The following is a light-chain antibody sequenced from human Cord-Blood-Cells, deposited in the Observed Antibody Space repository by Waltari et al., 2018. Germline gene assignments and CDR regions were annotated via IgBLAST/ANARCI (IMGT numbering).Light chain of an antibody. CDR3: SSYTSSSTLV. CDR1: SSDGGGNNY. Sequence: QSALTQPASVSGSPGQSITISCTGTSSDGGGNNYVSCYQQPPGKPPKLTIYDVSNRPSGVSNRFSGSKSGNTASLTISGLQAEDEADYYCSSYTSSSTLVFGGGTKLTVL. V-gene: IGLV2-14*01. J-gene: IGLJ3*02. CDR2: DVS.